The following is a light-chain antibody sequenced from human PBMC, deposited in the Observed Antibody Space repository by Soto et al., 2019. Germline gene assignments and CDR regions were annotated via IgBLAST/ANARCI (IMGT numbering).Light chain of an antibody. J-gene: IGKJ1*01. Sequence: VLTQSPGILSSSPGERATLSCRASQSVSNDFLAWYQQKPGQAPRLLIYGASTRATDVPDRFSGSGSGADFTLTICRLEREDFAVYYCQQYGSSPPRTFGQGTKV. V-gene: IGKV3-20*01. CDR1: QSVSNDF. CDR3: QQYGSSPPRT. CDR2: GAS.